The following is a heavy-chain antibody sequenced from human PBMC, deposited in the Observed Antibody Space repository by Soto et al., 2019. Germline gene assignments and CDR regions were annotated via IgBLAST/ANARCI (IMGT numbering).Heavy chain of an antibody. CDR1: SASFSGDY. D-gene: IGHD2-15*01. CDR3: ARGERYCSGGSCYLNVYYYYGMDV. Sequence: SETLPLTCAINSASFSGDYWSWIPEPPGKGLEWIGEINHSGSTNYNPSLKSRVTISVDTSKNQFSLKLSSVTAADTAVYYCARGERYCSGGSCYLNVYYYYGMDVWGQGATVT. J-gene: IGHJ6*02. CDR2: INHSGST. V-gene: IGHV4-34*01.